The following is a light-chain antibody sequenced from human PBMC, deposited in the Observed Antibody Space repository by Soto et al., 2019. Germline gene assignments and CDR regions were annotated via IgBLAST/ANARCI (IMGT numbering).Light chain of an antibody. CDR3: CSYADRSTFL. J-gene: IGLJ2*01. Sequence: QSALTQPASVSGSPGQSLTISCTGTRSNVGTYSLVSWYQQHPGKAPKLIIYEGSKRPSGVSVRFSGSKSGDTASLTISGLRAEDEADYYCCSYADRSTFLFGGGTKLTVL. V-gene: IGLV2-23*03. CDR1: RSNVGTYSL. CDR2: EGS.